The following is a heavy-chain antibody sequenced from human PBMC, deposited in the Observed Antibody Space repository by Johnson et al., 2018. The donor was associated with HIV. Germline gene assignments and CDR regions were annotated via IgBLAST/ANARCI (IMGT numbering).Heavy chain of an antibody. J-gene: IGHJ3*01. CDR3: ARDLRNSGWSNGFDV. V-gene: IGHV3-53*01. Sequence: VQLVESGGGLIQPGGSLRLSCAASGFTVSSNYMSWVRQAPGKGLEWVSVIYSGGSTYYADSVKGRFTISRDTAKNSLYLQMNSLRAEDTALYYCARDLRNSGWSNGFDVWGQGTMVTVSS. CDR1: GFTVSSNY. D-gene: IGHD6-19*01. CDR2: IYSGGST.